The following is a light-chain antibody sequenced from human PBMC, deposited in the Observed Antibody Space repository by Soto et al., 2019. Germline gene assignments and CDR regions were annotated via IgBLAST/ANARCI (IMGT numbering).Light chain of an antibody. CDR3: QQASSFPLT. J-gene: IGKJ4*01. CDR2: GAS. CDR1: QLISSW. V-gene: IGKV1-12*01. Sequence: IQMTQTPSSVSASVGDSVTITCRASQLISSWLAWYQVKPGKAPKLLIYGASNRESGVPSRFNGSESGTLFTLTINSLQPEDFVTYYCQQASSFPLTFGGGTTVEI.